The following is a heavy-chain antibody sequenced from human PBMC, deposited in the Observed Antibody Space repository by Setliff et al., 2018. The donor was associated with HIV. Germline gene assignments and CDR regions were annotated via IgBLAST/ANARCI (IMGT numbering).Heavy chain of an antibody. CDR1: GFTFGDYT. CDR3: TTSYYYDSSRR. CDR2: IRSKAYGGTT. Sequence: GESLKISCTTSGFTFGDYTMSWVRQAPGKGLEWVGLIRSKAYGGTTDYAAPVKGRFTISRDDSKNTLYLQMHSLKTEDTAVYYCTTSYYYDSSRRWGQGTLVTVS. V-gene: IGHV3-49*04. D-gene: IGHD3-22*01. J-gene: IGHJ4*02.